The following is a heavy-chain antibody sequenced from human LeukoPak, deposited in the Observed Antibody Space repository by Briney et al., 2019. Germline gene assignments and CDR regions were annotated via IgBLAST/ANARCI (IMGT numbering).Heavy chain of an antibody. CDR1: GGTFSSYA. J-gene: IGHJ3*02. CDR3: ARGYGGNSDDAFDI. D-gene: IGHD4-23*01. CDR2: IIPIPGIA. Sequence: SVKVSCKASGGTFSSYAISWVRQAPGQGLEWMGRIIPIPGIANYAQKFQGRVTITADKSTSTAYMELSSLRSEDTAVYYCARGYGGNSDDAFDIWGQGTMVTVSS. V-gene: IGHV1-69*04.